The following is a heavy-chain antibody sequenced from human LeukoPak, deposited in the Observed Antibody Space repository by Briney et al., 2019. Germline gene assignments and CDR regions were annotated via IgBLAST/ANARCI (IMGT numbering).Heavy chain of an antibody. D-gene: IGHD1-1*01. CDR1: GFTFSSHN. CDR3: ARKMKTGDRVGTFDI. Sequence: KTGGSLRLSCAASGFTFSSHNMNWVRQAPVKGLEWVSSIGTDGSYIYYADSVQGRFTISRDNAKNSLYLQMNSLTAEDTAVYYCARKMKTGDRVGTFDIWGQGTMVTVSS. CDR2: IGTDGSYI. V-gene: IGHV3-21*01. J-gene: IGHJ3*02.